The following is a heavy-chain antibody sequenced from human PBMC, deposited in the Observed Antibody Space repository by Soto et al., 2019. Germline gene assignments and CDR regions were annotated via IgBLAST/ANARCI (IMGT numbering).Heavy chain of an antibody. D-gene: IGHD3-3*01. CDR3: ARHSIYDFWSGYFNYYYYGMDV. J-gene: IGHJ6*02. V-gene: IGHV5-51*01. Sequence: GESLKISCKGSGYSFTSYWIGWVRQMPGKGLEWMGIIYPGDSDTRYSHSFQGQVTISADKSISTAYLQWSSLKASDTAMYYCARHSIYDFWSGYFNYYYYGMDVWGQGTTVTVSS. CDR1: GYSFTSYW. CDR2: IYPGDSDT.